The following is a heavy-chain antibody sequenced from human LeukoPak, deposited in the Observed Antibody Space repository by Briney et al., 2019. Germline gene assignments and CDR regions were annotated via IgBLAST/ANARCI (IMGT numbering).Heavy chain of an antibody. V-gene: IGHV1-2*02. Sequence: RASVKVSCKASGYTFTGYYMHWVRQAPGQGLEWMGWINPNSGGTNYAQKFQGRVTITRDTSNSTAYMELSRLRSDDTAVYYCARVHGGRAAAGTVIYYMDVWGKGTTVTVSS. CDR1: GYTFTGYY. D-gene: IGHD6-13*01. CDR2: INPNSGGT. J-gene: IGHJ6*03. CDR3: ARVHGGRAAAGTVIYYMDV.